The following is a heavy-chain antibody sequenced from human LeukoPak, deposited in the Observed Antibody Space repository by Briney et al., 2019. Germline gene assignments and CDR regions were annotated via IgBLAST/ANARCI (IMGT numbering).Heavy chain of an antibody. V-gene: IGHV4-38-2*01. CDR1: GCSISSGYY. CDR3: ARAYHSSGWYNYLEY. J-gene: IGHJ4*02. D-gene: IGHD6-19*01. CDR2: IYHSGST. Sequence: PSETLSLTCAVSGCSISSGYYWGWIRQPPGKGLEWIGSIYHSGSTNYNPSLKSRVTISVDTSKNQFSLKLSSVTAADTAVYYCARAYHSSGWYNYLEYWGQGTLVTVSS.